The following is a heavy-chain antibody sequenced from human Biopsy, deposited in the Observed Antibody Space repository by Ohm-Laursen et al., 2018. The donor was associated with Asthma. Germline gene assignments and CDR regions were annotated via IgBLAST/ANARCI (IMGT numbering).Heavy chain of an antibody. CDR1: GFTFSSYS. D-gene: IGHD5-18*01. Sequence: SLRLSCSASGFTFSSYSMNWVRQAPGKGLEWVSYISSSSSTIYYADSVKVRFTISRDNAKNSLYLQMNSLRDEDTAVYYCARFKRGYSYGYAGVFDYWGQGTLVTVSS. V-gene: IGHV3-48*02. CDR3: ARFKRGYSYGYAGVFDY. J-gene: IGHJ4*02. CDR2: ISSSSSTI.